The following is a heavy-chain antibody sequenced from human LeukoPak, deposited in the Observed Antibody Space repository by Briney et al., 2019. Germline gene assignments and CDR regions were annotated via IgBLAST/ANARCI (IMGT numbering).Heavy chain of an antibody. CDR1: GGSITGYY. J-gene: IGHJ2*01. CDR2: VHYSGTT. Sequence: PSETLSLTCTVSGGSITGYYWSWIRQTPGKGLEWIGYVHYSGTTSYDPSLKSRVTISADMSKNQFSLRLSSVTAAETAVYYCARDSSGYGSSWYFDIWGRGTLVTVSS. V-gene: IGHV4-59*01. D-gene: IGHD6-19*01. CDR3: ARDSSGYGSSWYFDI.